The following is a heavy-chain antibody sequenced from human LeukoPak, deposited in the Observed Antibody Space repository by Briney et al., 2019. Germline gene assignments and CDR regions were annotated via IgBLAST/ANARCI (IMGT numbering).Heavy chain of an antibody. V-gene: IGHV3-64D*09. CDR1: GFAYSVSA. D-gene: IGHD6-19*01. J-gene: IGHJ4*02. CDR2: ISHDGVTT. CDR3: VTLAVAGY. Sequence: PGGSLRLSCSASGFAYSVSAMQWVRQPPGKGLEYVSAISHDGVTTYYADSVKGRFTISRVNSKNTLYLQMSSLRPDDTAVYYCVTLAVAGYWGQGSVVTVAS.